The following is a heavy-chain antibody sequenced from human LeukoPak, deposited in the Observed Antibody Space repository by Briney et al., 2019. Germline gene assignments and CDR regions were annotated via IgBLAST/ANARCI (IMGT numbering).Heavy chain of an antibody. J-gene: IGHJ4*02. Sequence: PSETLSLTCTVSGGSISSYYWSWIRQPPGKGLEWIGYIYYSGSTNYNPSLKSRVTISVDTSKNQFSLKLSSVTAADTAVYYCARGGYYDSSGSHDYWGQGTLVTVSS. D-gene: IGHD3-22*01. CDR3: ARGGYYDSSGSHDY. CDR1: GGSISSYY. CDR2: IYYSGST. V-gene: IGHV4-59*01.